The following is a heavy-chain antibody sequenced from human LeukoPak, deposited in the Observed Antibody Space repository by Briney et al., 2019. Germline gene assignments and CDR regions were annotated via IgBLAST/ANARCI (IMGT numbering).Heavy chain of an antibody. CDR3: ARQVLLRGYCSSTSCYRGLDY. V-gene: IGHV1-69*05. CDR2: IIPIFGTA. D-gene: IGHD2-2*03. J-gene: IGHJ4*02. Sequence: ASVRVSCKASGGTFSSYAISWVRQAPGQGLEWMGGIIPIFGTANHAQKFQGRVTITTDESTSTAYKELSSLRSEDTAVYYCARQVLLRGYCSSTSCYRGLDYWGQGTLVTVSS. CDR1: GGTFSSYA.